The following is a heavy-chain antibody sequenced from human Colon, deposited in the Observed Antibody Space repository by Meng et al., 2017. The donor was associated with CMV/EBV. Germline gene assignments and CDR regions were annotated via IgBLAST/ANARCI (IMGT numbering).Heavy chain of an antibody. Sequence: GESLKISCAVSGFTFSSYSMAWVRQAPGKGLEWVSSISSSSSYIYYADSVKGRFTISRDNAKNSLYLQMNSLRAEDTAVYYCARGRSEYSSSSFGYWGQGTLVTVSS. CDR3: ARGRSEYSSSSFGY. V-gene: IGHV3-21*01. D-gene: IGHD6-6*01. CDR1: GFTFSSYS. CDR2: ISSSSSYI. J-gene: IGHJ4*02.